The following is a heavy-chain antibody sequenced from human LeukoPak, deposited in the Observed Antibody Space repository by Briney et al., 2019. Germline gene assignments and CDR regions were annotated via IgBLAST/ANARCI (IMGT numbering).Heavy chain of an antibody. Sequence: SQTLSLTCAISGDSVSSNSAAWNWIRQSPSRGLEWLGRTYYRSKWYNDYAVSVKSRITINPDTSKNQFSLQLNSVTPEDTAVYYCAREGYDSSGYYYLDAFDIWGQGTMVTVSS. D-gene: IGHD3-22*01. CDR2: TYYRSKWYN. J-gene: IGHJ3*02. CDR1: GDSVSSNSAA. CDR3: AREGYDSSGYYYLDAFDI. V-gene: IGHV6-1*01.